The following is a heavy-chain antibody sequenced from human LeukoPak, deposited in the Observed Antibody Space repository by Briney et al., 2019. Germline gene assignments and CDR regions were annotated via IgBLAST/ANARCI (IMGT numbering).Heavy chain of an antibody. J-gene: IGHJ4*02. CDR3: AKTIWELPYYFDY. CDR2: INSDGSST. D-gene: IGHD1-26*01. CDR1: GFTFSSYW. Sequence: GGSLRLSCAASGFTFSSYWMHWVRQAPGKGLVWVSRINSDGSSTSYADSVKGRFTISRDNSKNTLYLQMNSLRAEDTAVYYCAKTIWELPYYFDYWGQGTLVTVSS. V-gene: IGHV3-74*01.